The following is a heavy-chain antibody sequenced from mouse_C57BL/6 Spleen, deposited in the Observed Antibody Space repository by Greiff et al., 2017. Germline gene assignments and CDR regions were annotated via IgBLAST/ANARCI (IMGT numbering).Heavy chain of an antibody. V-gene: IGHV1-39*01. CDR1: GYSFTDYN. CDR3: ASHGLRQEFAY. J-gene: IGHJ3*01. D-gene: IGHD2-4*01. Sequence: EVQLQQPGPELVKPGASVKISCKASGYSFTDYNMNWVKQSNGQSLEWIGVINPNYGTTSYNQKFKGKATLTVDPSSSTAYMQLNSLTSEDSAVYDCASHGLRQEFAYWGQGTLVTVSA. CDR2: INPNYGTT.